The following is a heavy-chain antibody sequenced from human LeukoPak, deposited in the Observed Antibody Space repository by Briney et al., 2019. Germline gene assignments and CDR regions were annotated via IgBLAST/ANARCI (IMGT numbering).Heavy chain of an antibody. CDR3: ARDRPSDWYLQYYFNY. Sequence: PGGSLRLSCVVSGFTFSNYWMSWVRQAPGKGLEWVANIKPDGSEKNYVDSVKGRFTISRDNAKNSLYLQMNSLRAEDTAVYYCARDRPSDWYLQYYFNYWGQGNLVTVSS. D-gene: IGHD6-19*01. J-gene: IGHJ4*02. CDR1: GFTFSNYW. V-gene: IGHV3-7*04. CDR2: IKPDGSEK.